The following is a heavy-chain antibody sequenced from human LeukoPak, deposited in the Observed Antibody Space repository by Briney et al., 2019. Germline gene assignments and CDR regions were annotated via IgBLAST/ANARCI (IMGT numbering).Heavy chain of an antibody. Sequence: ASVKVSCKASGYTFTSYDINWVRQATGQWLEWMGGIIPLFGTANYAQKFQGRVTITADESTSTAYMELSSLRSEDTAMYYCARLGQLVFDYWGQGTLVTVSS. D-gene: IGHD6-6*01. V-gene: IGHV1-69*13. CDR3: ARLGQLVFDY. CDR1: GYTFTSYD. J-gene: IGHJ4*02. CDR2: IIPLFGTA.